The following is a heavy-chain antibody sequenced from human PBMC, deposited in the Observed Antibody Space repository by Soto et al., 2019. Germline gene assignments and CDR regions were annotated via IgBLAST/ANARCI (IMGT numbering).Heavy chain of an antibody. J-gene: IGHJ4*02. CDR1: GGSISSNY. Sequence: SETLSLTCTVSGGSISSNYWTWIRQPTGKGLEWIGYVYNSGSTNYNPSLKSRVTISEDTSKSQFSLKVNSMTAADTAFYYCARYRREAVAGYTLDNWGQGILVTFSS. V-gene: IGHV4-59*01. D-gene: IGHD6-13*01. CDR3: ARYRREAVAGYTLDN. CDR2: VYNSGST.